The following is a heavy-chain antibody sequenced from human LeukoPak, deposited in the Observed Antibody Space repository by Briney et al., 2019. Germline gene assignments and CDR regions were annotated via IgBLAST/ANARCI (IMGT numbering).Heavy chain of an antibody. D-gene: IGHD2-15*01. V-gene: IGHV4-59*08. CDR2: IYYGWST. CDR1: GGSISSYY. Sequence: SEPLSLTCTVCGGSISSYYWSWIRQPPGKGVGWIGYIYYGWSTNYNPSLKSRVTISVDTSKNQFSLKLSSVTAADTAVYYCARREGYCSGGSCYIWFDPWGQGTLVTVSS. J-gene: IGHJ5*02. CDR3: ARREGYCSGGSCYIWFDP.